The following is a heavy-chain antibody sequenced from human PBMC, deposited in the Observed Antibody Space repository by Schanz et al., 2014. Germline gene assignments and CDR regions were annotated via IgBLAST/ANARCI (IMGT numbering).Heavy chain of an antibody. Sequence: QVQLVQSGAEVKKPGASVKVSCKASGYTFTGYYMHWVRQAPGQGLEWMGWINPNSGGTNYAQKFQGXXTMTRDTSISTAYMELSRLRSDDTAVYYCARAGQDFEYSSLSPIWYFDLWGRGTLVTVSS. CDR2: INPNSGGT. D-gene: IGHD6-6*01. CDR3: ARAGQDFEYSSLSPIWYFDL. V-gene: IGHV1-2*02. J-gene: IGHJ2*01. CDR1: GYTFTGYY.